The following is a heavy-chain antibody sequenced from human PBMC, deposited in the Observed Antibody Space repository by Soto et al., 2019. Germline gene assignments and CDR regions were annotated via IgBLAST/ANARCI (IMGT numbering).Heavy chain of an antibody. Sequence: PGGSLRLSCAASGFTFSNYWMHWVRQAPWKGLVWVSRINGAGSATTYAASVKGRFVIARDNSKNTPYLPMNSLRAEDTAAYYCGREPVLAFVAAYYFDYWGQGTLVTVSS. V-gene: IGHV3-74*01. CDR1: GFTFSNYW. CDR3: GREPVLAFVAAYYFDY. CDR2: INGAGSAT. D-gene: IGHD6-19*01. J-gene: IGHJ4*02.